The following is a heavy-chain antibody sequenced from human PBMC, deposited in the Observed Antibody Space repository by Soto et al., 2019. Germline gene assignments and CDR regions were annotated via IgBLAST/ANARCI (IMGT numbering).Heavy chain of an antibody. CDR1: GGSISNYY. CDR3: ARDGDGRMTTNPFYYDGMDA. Sequence: SETLSPTCTVSGGSISNYYWSWIRQPPGKGLEWIGYIKYSGSTKYNPSLKSRVSISGDTSKNQFSLKLSSVTAADTAIYYCARDGDGRMTTNPFYYDGMDAWGQGTTVTVSS. J-gene: IGHJ6*02. D-gene: IGHD4-4*01. CDR2: IKYSGST. V-gene: IGHV4-59*01.